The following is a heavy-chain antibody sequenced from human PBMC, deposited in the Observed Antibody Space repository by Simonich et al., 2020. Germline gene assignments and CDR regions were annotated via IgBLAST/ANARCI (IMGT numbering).Heavy chain of an antibody. V-gene: IGHV3-7*01. J-gene: IGHJ4*02. Sequence: EVQLVASGGGLVQPGGSLRLSCAASGFTFSSYWMSWGAAQGKGLVWGANKKQDGSEKYYVDSVKGRFTISRDNAKNSLYLQMNSLRAEDTAVYYCARDVRRDGFDYWGQGTLVTVSS. CDR3: ARDVRRDGFDY. CDR1: GFTFSSYW. CDR2: KKQDGSEK.